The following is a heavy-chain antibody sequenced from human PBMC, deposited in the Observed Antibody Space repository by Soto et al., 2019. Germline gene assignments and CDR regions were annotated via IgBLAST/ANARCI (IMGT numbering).Heavy chain of an antibody. J-gene: IGHJ4*02. CDR1: GGTFSSYA. CDR3: ARETQDYGGNSGFDY. CDR2: IIPIFGTA. D-gene: IGHD4-17*01. Sequence: QVQLVQSGAEVKKPGSSVKVSCKASGGTFSSYAISWVRQAPGQGLEWMGGIIPIFGTANYAQKFQGRVTITADESTSTADMELSSLRSEDTAVYYCARETQDYGGNSGFDYWGQGTLVTVSS. V-gene: IGHV1-69*12.